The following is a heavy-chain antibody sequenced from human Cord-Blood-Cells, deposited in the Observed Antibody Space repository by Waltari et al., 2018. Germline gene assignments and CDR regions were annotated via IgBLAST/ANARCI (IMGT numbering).Heavy chain of an antibody. CDR3: AAGLGYSGSYDY. CDR2: VGPEDGET. Sequence: EVQLVQSGAEVKKPGATVKISCKVSGYTFTDYYMHWVQQAPGKGLEWMGLVGPEDGETIYAKKFTGRDTITADTSTDTAYMELSSLRSEDTAVYYCAAGLGYSGSYDYWGQGTLVTVSS. CDR1: GYTFTDYY. D-gene: IGHD1-26*01. J-gene: IGHJ4*02. V-gene: IGHV1-69-2*01.